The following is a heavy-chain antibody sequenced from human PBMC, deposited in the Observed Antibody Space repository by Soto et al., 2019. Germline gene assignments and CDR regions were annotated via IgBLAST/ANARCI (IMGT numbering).Heavy chain of an antibody. J-gene: IGHJ4*02. Sequence: QVQLVESGGGVVQPGRSLRLSCAASGFTFSSYGMHWVRQAPGKGLEWVAVIWYDGSNKYYADSVKGRFTISRDNSKNTLYLQMNSLRAEDTAVYYCARGAGSTSCRFNCYFDYWGQGTLVTVSS. CDR3: ARGAGSTSCRFNCYFDY. V-gene: IGHV3-33*01. CDR1: GFTFSSYG. CDR2: IWYDGSNK. D-gene: IGHD2-2*01.